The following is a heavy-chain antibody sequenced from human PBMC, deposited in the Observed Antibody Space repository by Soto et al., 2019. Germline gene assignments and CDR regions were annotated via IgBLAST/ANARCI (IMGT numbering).Heavy chain of an antibody. V-gene: IGHV3-33*01. Sequence: QVQLVESGGGVVQPGRSLRLSCAASGFTFSSYGMHWVRQAPGKGLEWVAVIWYDGSNKYYADSVKGRFTISRDNSKNTMYLQMNSLRSENTAVYYCARGWGYDAFDIWGQGTMVTVSS. CDR1: GFTFSSYG. CDR3: ARGWGYDAFDI. CDR2: IWYDGSNK. D-gene: IGHD3-16*01. J-gene: IGHJ3*02.